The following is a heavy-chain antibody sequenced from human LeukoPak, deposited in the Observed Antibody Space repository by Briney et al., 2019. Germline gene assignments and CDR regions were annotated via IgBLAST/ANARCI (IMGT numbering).Heavy chain of an antibody. CDR3: ARDDGY. CDR1: GFTFSKYA. Sequence: GALRLSCGASGFTFSKYAMHWVRQAPGKGLEWVAVISYDGSNKYYADSVKGRFTISRDNSKNTLYLQMNSLRAEDTAVYYCARDDGYWGQGTLVTVSS. J-gene: IGHJ4*02. V-gene: IGHV3-30-3*01. CDR2: ISYDGSNK.